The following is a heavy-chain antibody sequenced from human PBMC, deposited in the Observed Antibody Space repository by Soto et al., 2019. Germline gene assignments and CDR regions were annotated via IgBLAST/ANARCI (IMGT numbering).Heavy chain of an antibody. J-gene: IGHJ4*02. Sequence: QLQLQESGPGLVKPSETLSLTCTVSGGSISSSSYYWGWIRQPPGKGLEWIGSIYYSGSTYYNPSLKSRVTISVDTSKNQFSLKLSSVTAADTAVYYCASQEAGGSGRDLNYFDYWGQGTLVTVSS. D-gene: IGHD3-10*01. CDR1: GGSISSSSYY. V-gene: IGHV4-39*01. CDR3: ASQEAGGSGRDLNYFDY. CDR2: IYYSGST.